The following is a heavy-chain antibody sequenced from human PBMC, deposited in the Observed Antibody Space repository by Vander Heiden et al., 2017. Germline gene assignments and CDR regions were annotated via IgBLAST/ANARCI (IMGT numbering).Heavy chain of an antibody. D-gene: IGHD3-22*01. V-gene: IGHV3-7*01. CDR2: IKQDGSEK. CDR3: ARASIYYYDAFDM. J-gene: IGHJ3*02. Sequence: EVQLVESGGGLVQPGGSVRLSCAASGFSLTGYWMSWVRQAPGKGLEWVANIKQDGSEKYYVDSVKGRFTISRDNAKNSLYLHMNSLRAEDTAVYYCARASIYYYDAFDMWGQGTMVTVSS. CDR1: GFSLTGYW.